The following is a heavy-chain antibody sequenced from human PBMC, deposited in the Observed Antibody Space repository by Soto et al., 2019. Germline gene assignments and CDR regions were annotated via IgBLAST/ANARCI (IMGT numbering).Heavy chain of an antibody. Sequence: QLQLQESGPGLVKPSETLSLTCTVSGGSISSSSYYWGWIRQPPGKGLEWIGSIYYSGSTYYNPSLKSRATISVDTSNNQFPLTLTSVTAADTAVYYSASHIPSGSPMDVWGQGTTVTVSS. CDR2: IYYSGST. V-gene: IGHV4-39*01. D-gene: IGHD1-26*01. J-gene: IGHJ6*02. CDR1: GGSISSSSYY. CDR3: ASHIPSGSPMDV.